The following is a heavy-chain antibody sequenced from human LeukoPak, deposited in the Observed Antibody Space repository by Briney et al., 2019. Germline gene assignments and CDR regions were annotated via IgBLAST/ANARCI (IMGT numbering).Heavy chain of an antibody. CDR1: GGSIRSSNYY. J-gene: IGHJ3*02. CDR2: IYYSGST. V-gene: IGHV4-39*01. Sequence: SETLSLTCTVSGGSIRSSNYYWGWIRQPPGKGLEWIGNIYYSGSTYNNPSLKSRVTISVDTSKNQFSLKLSSVTASDTAVYYCPQTGGGWLRDAFDIWGKGKRVTVFS. CDR3: PQTGGGWLRDAFDI. D-gene: IGHD5-24*01.